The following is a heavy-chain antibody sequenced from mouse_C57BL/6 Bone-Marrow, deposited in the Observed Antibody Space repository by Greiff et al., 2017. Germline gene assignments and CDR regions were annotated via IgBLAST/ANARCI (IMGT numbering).Heavy chain of an antibody. V-gene: IGHV1-19*01. CDR1: GYTFTDYY. Sequence: VQLQQSGPVLVKPGASVKLSCKASGYTFTDYYMNWVKQSHGKSLEWIGVINPYNGGTSYNQKFKGKATLTVDKSSSTAYMELNSLTSEDSAVYYCARGLIALDLDYWGQGTTLSVSS. CDR3: ARGLIALDLDY. D-gene: IGHD2-2*01. CDR2: INPYNGGT. J-gene: IGHJ2*01.